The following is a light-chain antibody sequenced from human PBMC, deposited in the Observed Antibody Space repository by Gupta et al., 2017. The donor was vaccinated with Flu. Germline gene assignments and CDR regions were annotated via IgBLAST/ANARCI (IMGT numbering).Light chain of an antibody. V-gene: IGKV3-11*01. CDR2: EVS. Sequence: EIVLTQSPATLSLSPGERATLSCRASQSVSSYLAWYQQKAGQAPRLLIYEVSNRATGIPPRFSGSGSGTDFTLTISSLEPEDFAVYYCQQRSSWPRAFGQGTKVEIK. J-gene: IGKJ1*01. CDR3: QQRSSWPRA. CDR1: QSVSSY.